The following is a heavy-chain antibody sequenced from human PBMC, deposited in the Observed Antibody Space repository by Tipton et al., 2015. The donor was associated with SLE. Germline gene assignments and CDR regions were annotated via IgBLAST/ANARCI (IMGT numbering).Heavy chain of an antibody. Sequence: TLSLTCTVSGASIRSGSYYWSWIRQSAGKGLEWIGHMHSSGSTNYNPSLKSRVSISTDTSKNQFSLTLTSATAADTAMYYCARDLTYAWCYYWGQGTLVTVSS. D-gene: IGHD4/OR15-4a*01. J-gene: IGHJ4*02. CDR1: GASIRSGSYY. CDR3: ARDLTYAWCYY. CDR2: MHSSGST. V-gene: IGHV4-61*09.